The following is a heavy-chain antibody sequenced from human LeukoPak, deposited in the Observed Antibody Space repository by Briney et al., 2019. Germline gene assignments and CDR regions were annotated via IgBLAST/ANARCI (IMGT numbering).Heavy chain of an antibody. J-gene: IGHJ4*02. V-gene: IGHV3-23*01. Sequence: PGGSLRLSCAASGFTFNNYAMSWVRQAPGKGLDWVATIDGSGGSTYYADSVKGRFTVSRDNSKNTVYLQMSNLRAEDTAVYYCAKSGQFDSWGQGTLVTVSS. CDR2: IDGSGGST. CDR3: AKSGQFDS. CDR1: GFTFNNYA.